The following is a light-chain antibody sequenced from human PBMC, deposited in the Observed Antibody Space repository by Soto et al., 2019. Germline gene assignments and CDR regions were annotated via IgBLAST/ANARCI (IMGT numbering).Light chain of an antibody. V-gene: IGLV2-8*01. J-gene: IGLJ2*01. CDR1: SSDVGSYNL. CDR2: GVS. Sequence: QSVLTQPPSASGSPGQSVTISCTGTSSDVGSYNLVSWHQQHPGKAPKVMIYGVSHRPSGVPDRFSGSKSVNTASLTVSGLQAEDEADYYCRSYAGSSVVFGAGTQLTVL. CDR3: RSYAGSSVV.